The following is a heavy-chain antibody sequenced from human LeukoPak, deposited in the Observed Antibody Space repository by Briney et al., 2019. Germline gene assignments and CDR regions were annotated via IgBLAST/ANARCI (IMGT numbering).Heavy chain of an antibody. D-gene: IGHD3-3*01. Sequence: SETLSLTCTVSGGSISSGDYYWSWIRQPPGKGLEWIGYIYYSGSTYYNPSLKSRVTISVDTSKNQFSLKLSPVTAADTAVYYCARAGYYDFWSGYFPDVWGKGTTVTVSS. CDR3: ARAGYYDFWSGYFPDV. V-gene: IGHV4-30-4*08. J-gene: IGHJ6*04. CDR2: IYYSGST. CDR1: GGSISSGDYY.